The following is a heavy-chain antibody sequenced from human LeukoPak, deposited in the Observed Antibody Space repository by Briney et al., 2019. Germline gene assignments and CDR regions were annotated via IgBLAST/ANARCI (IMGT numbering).Heavy chain of an antibody. CDR3: ARGRCSGGSCYPKYYFDY. CDR1: GFTFSDYY. Sequence: TAGGSLRLSCAASGFTFSDYYMSWIRQAPGEGLEWVSYISSSSSSYTNYADSVKGRFTISRDNAKNSLYLQMDSLRAEDTAVYYCARGRCSGGSCYPKYYFDYWGQGTLVTVSS. J-gene: IGHJ4*02. CDR2: ISSSSSSYT. D-gene: IGHD2-15*01. V-gene: IGHV3-11*06.